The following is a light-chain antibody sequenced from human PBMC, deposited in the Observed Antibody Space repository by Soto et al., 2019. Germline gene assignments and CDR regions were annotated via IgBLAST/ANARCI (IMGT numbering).Light chain of an antibody. Sequence: EIILTQSADTLSLSPGGRATLSCRASQSVSSSYLAWYQQKPGQAPRLLIYGASSRATGIPDRFSGSGSGTDFTLTISRLEPEDFAVYYCQQRETFGQGTKVDIK. CDR3: QQRET. V-gene: IGKV3-20*01. J-gene: IGKJ1*01. CDR2: GAS. CDR1: QSVSSSY.